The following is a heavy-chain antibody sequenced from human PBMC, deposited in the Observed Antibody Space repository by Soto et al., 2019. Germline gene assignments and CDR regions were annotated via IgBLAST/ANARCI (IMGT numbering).Heavy chain of an antibody. CDR3: ARDRSSSGWYFPLDYYYYGMDV. CDR2: ISSSSSYI. Sequence: EVQLVESGGGLVKPGGSLRLSCAASGFTFSSYSMNWVRQAPGKGLEWVSSISSSSSYIYYADSVKGRFTISRDNAKNSLYLQMNSLRAEDTAVYYCARDRSSSGWYFPLDYYYYGMDVWGQGTTVTVSS. V-gene: IGHV3-21*01. D-gene: IGHD6-19*01. CDR1: GFTFSSYS. J-gene: IGHJ6*02.